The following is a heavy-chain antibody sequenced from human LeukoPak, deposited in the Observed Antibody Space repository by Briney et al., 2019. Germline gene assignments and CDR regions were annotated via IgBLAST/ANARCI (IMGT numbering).Heavy chain of an antibody. Sequence: SETLSLTCTVSGGSISSYYWNWIRQPPGKGLEWIGYIYYSGSTNYNPPLKSRVTISLDTSKNQFSLKLSSVTAADTAVYYCARDGAHKNHYYSYYYMDVWGKGTTVTVSS. J-gene: IGHJ6*03. V-gene: IGHV4-59*01. CDR1: GGSISSYY. CDR2: IYYSGST. CDR3: ARDGAHKNHYYSYYYMDV. D-gene: IGHD3-16*01.